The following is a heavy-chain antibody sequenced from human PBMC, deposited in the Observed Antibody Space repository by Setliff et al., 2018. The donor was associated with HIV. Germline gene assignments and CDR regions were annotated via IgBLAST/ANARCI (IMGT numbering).Heavy chain of an antibody. CDR3: ARYRSKLDWFDP. CDR1: GSSITSSSFY. D-gene: IGHD1-26*01. J-gene: IGHJ5*02. V-gene: IGHV4-39*01. CDR2: MTYVGST. Sequence: KPSETLSLTCTVSGSSITSSSFYWGWIRQPPGKGLEWIGSMTYVGSTSFSPSLKSRVTISVDTSQNQFSLKLRSVTAADTAVYYCARYRSKLDWFDPWGQGTLVTVSS.